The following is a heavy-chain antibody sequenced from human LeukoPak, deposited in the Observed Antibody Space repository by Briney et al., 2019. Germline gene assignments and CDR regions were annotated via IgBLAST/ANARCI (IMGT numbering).Heavy chain of an antibody. CDR1: GYTFTSYG. D-gene: IGHD3-9*01. CDR2: ISAYNGNT. V-gene: IGHV1-18*01. CDR3: ARALPYYDILTGYDAAAYYFDY. J-gene: IGHJ4*02. Sequence: ASVKVSCKASGYTFTSYGISWVRQAPGQGLEWMGWISAYNGNTNYAQKLQGRVTMTTDTSTSTAYMELRSLRSDDTAVYYCARALPYYDILTGYDAAAYYFDYWGQGTLVTVSS.